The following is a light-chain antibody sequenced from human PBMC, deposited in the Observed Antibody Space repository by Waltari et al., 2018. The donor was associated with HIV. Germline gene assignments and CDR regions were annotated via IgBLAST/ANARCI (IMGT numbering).Light chain of an antibody. CDR2: EVI. CDR1: SSAFGISNY. V-gene: IGLV2-14*01. J-gene: IGLJ2*01. Sequence: ALTQPASVSASPGPSIPTSCPGTSSAFGISNYVSWYQQHPANVPKAIISEVISRPSGVSDRFSGSKSGNTASLTISGLQPEDEADYYCTSYTSNDTLLFGGGTKVTVL. CDR3: TSYTSNDTLL.